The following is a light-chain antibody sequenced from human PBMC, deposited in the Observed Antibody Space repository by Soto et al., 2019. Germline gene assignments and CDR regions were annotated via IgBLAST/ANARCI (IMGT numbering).Light chain of an antibody. CDR1: QSISSY. CDR2: AAS. J-gene: IGKJ2*01. V-gene: IGKV1-39*01. CDR3: QPSYSTPS. Sequence: DIQITQSPSSLSASVGDRVTITCRASQSISSYLNWYQQKPGKAPKLLIYAASSLQSGVPSRFSGSGSATDFTLTISSLQPEDFATYYCQPSYSTPSFGQGTKLEIQ.